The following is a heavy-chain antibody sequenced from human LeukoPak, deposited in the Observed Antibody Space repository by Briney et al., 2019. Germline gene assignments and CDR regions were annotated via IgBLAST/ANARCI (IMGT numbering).Heavy chain of an antibody. V-gene: IGHV4-34*01. Sequence: SETLSLTCAVYGGSFSGYYWCWIRQPPGKGLEWIGEINHSGSTNYNPSLKSRVTISVDTSKNQFSLKLSSVTAADTAVYYCARRRITMRFLIDYWGQGTLVTVSS. CDR2: INHSGST. CDR1: GGSFSGYY. D-gene: IGHD3-22*01. CDR3: ARRRITMRFLIDY. J-gene: IGHJ4*02.